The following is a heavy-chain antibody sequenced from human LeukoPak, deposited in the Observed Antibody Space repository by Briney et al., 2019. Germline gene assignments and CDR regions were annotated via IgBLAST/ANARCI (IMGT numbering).Heavy chain of an antibody. CDR2: ISYDGSNK. CDR3: AKDITGMDDY. CDR1: GFTFSSYG. Sequence: HPGGSLRLSCAASGFTFSSYGMHWVRQAPGKGLEWVAVISYDGSNKYYADSVKGRFTISRDNSKNTLYLQMNSLRAEDTAVYYCAKDITGMDDYWGQGTLVTVSS. J-gene: IGHJ4*02. D-gene: IGHD2-8*02. V-gene: IGHV3-30*18.